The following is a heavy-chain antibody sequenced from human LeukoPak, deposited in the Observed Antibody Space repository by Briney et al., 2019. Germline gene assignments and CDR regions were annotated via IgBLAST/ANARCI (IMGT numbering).Heavy chain of an antibody. V-gene: IGHV5-51*01. Sequence: GESLKISCKGSGYSFTSYWIGRVRQMPGKGLEWMGIIYPGDSDTRYSPSFQGQVTISADKSISTAYLQWSSLKASDTAMYYCARTLQLTPDMWDSIYDYWGQGTLVTVSS. CDR1: GYSFTSYW. J-gene: IGHJ4*02. D-gene: IGHD5/OR15-5a*01. CDR3: ARTLQLTPDMWDSIYDY. CDR2: IYPGDSDT.